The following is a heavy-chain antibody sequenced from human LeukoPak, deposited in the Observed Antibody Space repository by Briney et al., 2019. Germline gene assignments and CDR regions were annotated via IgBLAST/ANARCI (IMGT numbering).Heavy chain of an antibody. V-gene: IGHV1-2*04. J-gene: IGHJ6*02. D-gene: IGHD6-19*01. CDR2: INPNSGGT. CDR3: ARAMAGSLYYYYGMDV. Sequence: GASVKVSCKASGYTFTGYYMHLVRQAPGQGLEWMGWINPNSGGTNYAQKFQGWVTMTRDTSISTAYMELSRLRSDDTAVYYCARAMAGSLYYYYGMDVWGQGTTVTVSS. CDR1: GYTFTGYY.